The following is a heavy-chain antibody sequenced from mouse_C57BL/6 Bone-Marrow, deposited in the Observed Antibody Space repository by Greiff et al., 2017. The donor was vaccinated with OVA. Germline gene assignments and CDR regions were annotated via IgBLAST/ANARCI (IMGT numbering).Heavy chain of an antibody. CDR2: INPGSGGT. CDR3: ARGVGKGDY. D-gene: IGHD1-1*02. Sequence: QVQLQQSGAELVRPGTSVKVSCKASGYAFTNYLIEWVKQRPGQGLEWIGVINPGSGGTNYNEKFKGKATLTADKSSSTAYMQLSSLTSEDSAVYFCARGVGKGDYWGQGTTLTVSS. J-gene: IGHJ2*01. CDR1: GYAFTNYL. V-gene: IGHV1-54*01.